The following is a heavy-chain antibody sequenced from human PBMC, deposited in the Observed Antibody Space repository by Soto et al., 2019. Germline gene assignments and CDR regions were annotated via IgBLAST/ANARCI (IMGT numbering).Heavy chain of an antibody. CDR1: GSSFTSYW. CDR3: ATHKVLESLSN. D-gene: IGHD3-3*01. J-gene: IGHJ4*02. CDR2: VDPSDSYT. Sequence: PGESLKISCKGSGSSFTSYWISLVRQMPGKDLEWMGEVDPSDSYTNYSPSFQGHVTISADNSISTASLQWSSPKDSDRAIYYCATHKVLESLSNWGQGTLVTVSS. V-gene: IGHV5-10-1*01.